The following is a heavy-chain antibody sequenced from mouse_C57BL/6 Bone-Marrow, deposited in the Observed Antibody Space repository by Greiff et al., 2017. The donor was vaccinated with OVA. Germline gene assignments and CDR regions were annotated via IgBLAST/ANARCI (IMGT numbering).Heavy chain of an antibody. V-gene: IGHV5-12*01. CDR3: ARHDYGSSSYYYAMDY. J-gene: IGHJ4*01. D-gene: IGHD1-1*01. Sequence: EVMLVESGGGLVQPGGSLKLSCAASGFTFSDYYMYWVRQTPEKRLELVAYISNCCGRPYYPDTVKGRFTISRENAKNTLYLQMSRLKSEDTAMYYCARHDYGSSSYYYAMDYWGQGTSVTVSS. CDR1: GFTFSDYY. CDR2: ISNCCGRP.